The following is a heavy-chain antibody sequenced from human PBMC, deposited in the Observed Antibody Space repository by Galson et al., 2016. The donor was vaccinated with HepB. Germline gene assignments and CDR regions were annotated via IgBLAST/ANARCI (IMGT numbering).Heavy chain of an antibody. CDR2: IYWDDDK. D-gene: IGHD1-26*01. J-gene: IGHJ3*02. CDR3: SNVTVGALRMDPFDI. V-gene: IGHV2-5*02. Sequence: PALVKPTQTLTLTCGFSLRTNGAGVGWIRQPPGKALEWLALIYWDDDKRYSPSLKSRLTVTKDTSKNQVVLTMTNMDPVDTATYSCSNVTVGALRMDPFDIWGQGTLVTVSS. CDR1: GFSLRTNGAG.